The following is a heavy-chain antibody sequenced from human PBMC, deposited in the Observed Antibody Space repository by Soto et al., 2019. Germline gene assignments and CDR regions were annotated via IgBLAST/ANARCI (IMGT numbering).Heavy chain of an antibody. CDR2: IYYSGST. CDR1: GGSISSSSYY. D-gene: IGHD3-10*02. V-gene: IGHV4-39*01. Sequence: SETLSLTCTVSGGSISSSSYYWGWIRQPPGKGLEWIGSIYYSGSTYYNPSLKSRVTISVDTSKNQFSLKLSSVTAADTAVYYCARPMYGGNFDYWGQGTLVTVSS. CDR3: ARPMYGGNFDY. J-gene: IGHJ4*02.